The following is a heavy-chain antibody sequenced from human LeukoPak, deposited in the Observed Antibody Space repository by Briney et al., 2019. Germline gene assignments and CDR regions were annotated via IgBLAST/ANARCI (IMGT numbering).Heavy chain of an antibody. Sequence: SETLSLTCTVSGGSIISTDDYWGWIRQPPGKGPEWIGSIYYTGSTYHNPSLKSRVTISENPSKNQFSLKLRSVTAADTAVYYCAREDGTAMDNAFDIWSQGTMVTVSS. D-gene: IGHD5-18*01. J-gene: IGHJ3*02. CDR1: GGSIISTDDY. CDR3: AREDGTAMDNAFDI. CDR2: IYYTGST. V-gene: IGHV4-39*07.